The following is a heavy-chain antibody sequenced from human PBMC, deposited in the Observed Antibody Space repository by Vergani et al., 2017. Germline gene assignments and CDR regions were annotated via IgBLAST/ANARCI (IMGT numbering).Heavy chain of an antibody. J-gene: IGHJ6*02. CDR2: IYHSGST. D-gene: IGHD2-2*01. V-gene: IGHV4-4*03. CDR3: ARDGGYCSSTSCGTYYYYGMDV. CDR1: VGSISSSNW. Sequence: QVQLQESGPGLVKPPGTLSLTCAVSVGSISSSNWWSWVRQPPGKGLEWIGEIYHSGSTNYNPSLKSRVTISVDKSKNQFSLKLSSVTAADTAVYYCARDGGYCSSTSCGTYYYYGMDVWGQGTTVTVSS.